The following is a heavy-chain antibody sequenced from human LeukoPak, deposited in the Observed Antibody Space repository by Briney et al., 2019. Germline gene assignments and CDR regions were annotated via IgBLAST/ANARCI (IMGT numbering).Heavy chain of an antibody. CDR3: SRLGGYYSGWYGADY. Sequence: GGSLRLSCDASGFTFSKYWMHWVRQAPGKGLVWVSRINSDGSTTNYADSVKGRLTISRDNAKNTLYLQMNSLRAEDTAVYYCSRLGGYYSGWYGADYWGQGILVTVSS. V-gene: IGHV3-74*01. CDR2: INSDGSTT. D-gene: IGHD6-19*01. J-gene: IGHJ4*02. CDR1: GFTFSKYW.